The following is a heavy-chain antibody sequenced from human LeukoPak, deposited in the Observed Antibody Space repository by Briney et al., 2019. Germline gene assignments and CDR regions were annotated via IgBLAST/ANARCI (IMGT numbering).Heavy chain of an antibody. J-gene: IGHJ4*02. D-gene: IGHD5-18*01. CDR1: GYTFTSFG. CDR2: SSAYNGNT. CDR3: TRDLGVDTTMIFFDY. Sequence: ASVKVSCKASGYTFTSFGISWVRQAPGQGLEWMGWSSAYNGNTNYAQKFQGRVTMTTDTSTSTAYMEARSLRSDDTAVYYCTRDLGVDTTMIFFDYWGQGSLVTVSS. V-gene: IGHV1-18*01.